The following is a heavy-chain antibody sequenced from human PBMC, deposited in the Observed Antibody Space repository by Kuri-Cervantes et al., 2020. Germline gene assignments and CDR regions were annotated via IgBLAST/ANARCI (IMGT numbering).Heavy chain of an antibody. CDR3: ARVHCSGGSCYSSHYGMDV. CDR2: MNPNSGNT. D-gene: IGHD2-15*01. J-gene: IGHJ6*02. Sequence: ASVKVSCKASGYTFTSYDINWVRQATGQGLEWMGWMNPNSGNTGYAQKFQGRVTMTRNTSISTAYMELSSLRSEDTAVYYCARVHCSGGSCYSSHYGMDVRGQGTTVTVSS. V-gene: IGHV1-8*01. CDR1: GYTFTSYD.